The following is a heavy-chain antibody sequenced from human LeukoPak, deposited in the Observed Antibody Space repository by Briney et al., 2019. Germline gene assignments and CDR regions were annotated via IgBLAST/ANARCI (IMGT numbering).Heavy chain of an antibody. V-gene: IGHV1-46*01. CDR1: GYTFTSYY. D-gene: IGHD3-22*01. J-gene: IGHJ3*02. CDR3: ARAFHSSGYYYKAFDI. CDR2: INPSGGST. Sequence: ASVKVSCKASGYTFTSYYMHWVRQAPGQGLEWMGIINPSGGSTSYAQKFQGRVTMTRDTSTSTVYMELSSLTSEDTAVYYCARAFHSSGYYYKAFDIWGQGTMVTVSS.